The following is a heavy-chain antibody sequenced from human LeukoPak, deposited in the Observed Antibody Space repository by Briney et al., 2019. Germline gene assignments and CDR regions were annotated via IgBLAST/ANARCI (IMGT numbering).Heavy chain of an antibody. D-gene: IGHD3-10*01. J-gene: IGHJ5*02. CDR3: TKAVRGVSNWFDP. V-gene: IGHV3-49*03. Sequence: GGSLRLSCTASGFTFGDYAMSWFRQAPGKGLEWVGFIRSKAYGGTTEYAASVKGRFTISRDDSKSIAYLQMNSLKTEDTAAYYCTKAVRGVSNWFDPWGQGTLVTVSP. CDR2: IRSKAYGGTT. CDR1: GFTFGDYA.